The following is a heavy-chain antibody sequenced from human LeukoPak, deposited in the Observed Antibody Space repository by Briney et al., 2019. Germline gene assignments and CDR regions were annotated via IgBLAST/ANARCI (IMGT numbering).Heavy chain of an antibody. D-gene: IGHD3-10*01. CDR1: GFTFSSYG. J-gene: IGHJ4*02. CDR3: ASPRFRGIAAPLDY. CDR2: ISYDGSNK. Sequence: GGSLRLSCAASGFTFSSYGMHWVRQAPGKGLEWVAVISYDGSNKYYADSVKGRFTISRDNSKNTLYLQMNSLRAEDTAVYYCASPRFRGIAAPLDYWGQGTLVTVSS. V-gene: IGHV3-30*03.